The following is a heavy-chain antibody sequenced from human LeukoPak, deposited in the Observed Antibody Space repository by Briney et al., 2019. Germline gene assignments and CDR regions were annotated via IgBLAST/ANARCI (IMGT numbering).Heavy chain of an antibody. J-gene: IGHJ5*02. V-gene: IGHV4-59*01. CDR2: INYGGST. Sequence: SETLSLTCTVSGGSISSYYWSWIRQPPGKGLEWIAYINYGGSTNYNPSLKSRVTISVDTSKNQFSLKLSSVPAADTAVYYCARDHAGRETWFDPWGQGTLVTVSS. CDR1: GGSISSYY. CDR3: ARDHAGRETWFDP.